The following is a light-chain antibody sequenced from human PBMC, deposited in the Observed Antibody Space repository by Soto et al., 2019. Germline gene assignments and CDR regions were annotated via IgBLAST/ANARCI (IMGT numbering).Light chain of an antibody. Sequence: DFVMPQSPLSLPVTPGDRASFSSGFGRSSLRSIGSTYLDWYLQKPGQSPQVLIYLGSNRASGVPDRFSGSGSGTDFTLKISRVEAEDVGVYFCMQALQTPGTFGQGTKLEIK. V-gene: IGKV2-28*01. J-gene: IGKJ2*02. CDR1: RSSLRSIGSTY. CDR3: MQALQTPGT. CDR2: LGS.